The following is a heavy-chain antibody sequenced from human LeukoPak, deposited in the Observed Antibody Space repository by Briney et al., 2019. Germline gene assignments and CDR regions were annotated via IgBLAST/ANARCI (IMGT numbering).Heavy chain of an antibody. V-gene: IGHV3-66*01. CDR2: IYSGGST. CDR1: GFTVSSNY. Sequence: GGSLRHSCAVSGFTVSSNYMSWVRQAPGKGLEWVSVIYSGGSTYYADSVKGRFTISRDNSKNTLYLQMNSLRAEDTAVYYCARGYSSGWHYFDYWGQGTLVTVSS. D-gene: IGHD6-19*01. J-gene: IGHJ4*02. CDR3: ARGYSSGWHYFDY.